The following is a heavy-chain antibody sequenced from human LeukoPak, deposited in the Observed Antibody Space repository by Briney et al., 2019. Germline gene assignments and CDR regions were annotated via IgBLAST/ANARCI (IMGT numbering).Heavy chain of an antibody. CDR1: GDSISRSAYY. CDR2: VYYGRSP. Sequence: SETLSLTCTVSGDSISRSAYYWAWIRQPPGKGLEWIGSVYYGRSPYFNPSLESRATISVDTSKNHFSLKMSSVTAADTAVYYCARSSGTGTFSYWGQGTLVTVSS. J-gene: IGHJ4*02. D-gene: IGHD6-25*01. CDR3: ARSSGTGTFSY. V-gene: IGHV4-39*02.